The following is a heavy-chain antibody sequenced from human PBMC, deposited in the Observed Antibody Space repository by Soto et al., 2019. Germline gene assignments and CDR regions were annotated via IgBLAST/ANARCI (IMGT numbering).Heavy chain of an antibody. J-gene: IGHJ4*02. Sequence: QVQLVQSGAEVEKPGSSVKVSCKASGGTFSSHVFNWVRQDPGQGREWMGGIMPIIGTANYAQKFQGRVTITADEATSTAYMELSSLRSEDTAVYYCARDLEFRDGNISHLDYWGQGTLVTVSS. V-gene: IGHV1-69*01. D-gene: IGHD3-10*01. CDR1: GGTFSSHV. CDR2: IMPIIGTA. CDR3: ARDLEFRDGNISHLDY.